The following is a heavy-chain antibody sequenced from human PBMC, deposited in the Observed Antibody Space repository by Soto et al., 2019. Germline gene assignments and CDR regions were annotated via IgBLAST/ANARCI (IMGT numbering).Heavy chain of an antibody. CDR1: GFTFSSYA. J-gene: IGHJ3*02. CDR2: ISYDGSNK. V-gene: IGHV3-30-3*01. Sequence: QVQLVESGGGVVQPGRSLRLSCAASGFTFSSYAMNWVRQAPGKGLEWVAVISYDGSNKYYADSVKGRFTISRDNSKNTLYLQMNSLRAEDTAVYYCARDYGVDVFDIWGQGTMVTVSS. CDR3: ARDYGVDVFDI. D-gene: IGHD4-17*01.